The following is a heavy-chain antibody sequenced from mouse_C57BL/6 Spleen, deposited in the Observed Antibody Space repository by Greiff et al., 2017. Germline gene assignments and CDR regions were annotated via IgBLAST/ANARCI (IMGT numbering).Heavy chain of an antibody. CDR1: GYAFTNYL. Sequence: QVQLQQSGAELVRPGTSVKVSCKASGYAFTNYLFEWVKQRPGQGLEWIGVLNPGSGGTNYNEKVKGKATLTADKSSSTAYRQLSILTSEDSAVYYCAREGVGRGYFGDWGQGTLVTVSA. CDR3: AREGVGRGYFGD. V-gene: IGHV1-54*01. D-gene: IGHD3-1*01. CDR2: LNPGSGGT. J-gene: IGHJ3*01.